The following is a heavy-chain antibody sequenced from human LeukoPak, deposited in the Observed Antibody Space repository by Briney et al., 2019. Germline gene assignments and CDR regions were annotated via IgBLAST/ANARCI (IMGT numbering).Heavy chain of an antibody. CDR3: ARGSHGDYSDY. CDR2: IYYSGST. CDR1: GGSISSGGYY. Sequence: SETLSLTCTVSGGSISSGGYYWSWIRQHPGKGLEWIGYIYYSGSTYYNPSLKSRVTIPVDTSKNQFSLKLSSVTAADTAVYYCARGSHGDYSDYWGQGTLVTVSS. J-gene: IGHJ4*02. V-gene: IGHV4-31*03. D-gene: IGHD4-17*01.